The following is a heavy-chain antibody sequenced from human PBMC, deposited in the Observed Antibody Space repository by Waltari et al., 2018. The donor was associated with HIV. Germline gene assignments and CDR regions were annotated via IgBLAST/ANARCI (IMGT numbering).Heavy chain of an antibody. CDR3: ARDPFCSVLGGSCGTH. V-gene: IGHV1-2*06. CDR1: GYTFTGYY. Sequence: QVQLVQSGAEVKKPGASVKVSCKASGYTFTGYYMHWVRQAPGQGLEWMGRINPNSGGTNYAQKFQGRVTMTRDTSISTAYMELSRLRSDDTAVYYCARDPFCSVLGGSCGTHWGQGTLVTVSS. D-gene: IGHD2-15*01. CDR2: INPNSGGT. J-gene: IGHJ4*02.